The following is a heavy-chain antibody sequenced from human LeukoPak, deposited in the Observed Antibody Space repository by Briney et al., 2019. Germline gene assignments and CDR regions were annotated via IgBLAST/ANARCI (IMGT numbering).Heavy chain of an antibody. CDR2: ISDSGGRT. V-gene: IGHV3-23*01. Sequence: GGSLRLSCAVSGITLSDYGMSWVRQAPGEGLEWVAGISDSGGRTNYADSVKGRFTISRGNPKNTLYLQMNSLRAEDTAVYFCAKRGVVIRVILVGFHKEAYYFDSWGQGALVTVSS. CDR1: GITLSDYG. D-gene: IGHD3-22*01. CDR3: AKRGVVIRVILVGFHKEAYYFDS. J-gene: IGHJ4*02.